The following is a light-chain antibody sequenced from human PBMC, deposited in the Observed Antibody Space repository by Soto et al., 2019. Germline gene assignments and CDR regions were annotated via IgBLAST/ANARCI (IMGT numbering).Light chain of an antibody. CDR2: AAS. J-gene: IGKJ3*01. CDR3: QQYGGSPFT. CDR1: ERISNN. V-gene: IGKV3-20*01. Sequence: EIVMTQSPDTMSVSPGEGATLSCRASERISNNLAWYQQKRGQAPRLLIYAASTRATGVPDRFSGTGSGTDFALTISRLETDDSAVYYCQQYGGSPFTFGPGTKVDI.